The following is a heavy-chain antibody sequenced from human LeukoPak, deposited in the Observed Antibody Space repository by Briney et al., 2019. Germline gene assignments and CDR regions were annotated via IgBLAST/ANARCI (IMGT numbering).Heavy chain of an antibody. J-gene: IGHJ4*02. CDR1: GGTFSSYA. CDR2: IIPILGIA. V-gene: IGHV1-69*04. Sequence: SVKVSCKASGGTFSSYAISWVRQAPGQGLEWMGRIIPILGIANYAQKFQGRVTITADKSTSTAYMELSSLRSEDTAVYYCATPGSGSYPYYFDYWGQGTLVTVSS. CDR3: ATPGSGSYPYYFDY. D-gene: IGHD1-26*01.